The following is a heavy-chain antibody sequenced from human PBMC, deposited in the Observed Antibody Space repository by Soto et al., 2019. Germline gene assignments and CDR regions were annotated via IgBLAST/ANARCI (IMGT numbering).Heavy chain of an antibody. CDR3: ASVAYDYIWGGYSDWFDP. CDR2: ISGSGGKT. CDR1: GFTFSSYA. Sequence: GGSLRLSCAASGFTFSSYAMSWVRQAPGKGLEWVSAISGSGGKTYYVDSVKGRFTISRDNAKNTLYLQMNSLRAEDTAVYYCASVAYDYIWGGYSDWFDPWGQGTLVTVSS. V-gene: IGHV3-23*01. J-gene: IGHJ5*02. D-gene: IGHD3-16*01.